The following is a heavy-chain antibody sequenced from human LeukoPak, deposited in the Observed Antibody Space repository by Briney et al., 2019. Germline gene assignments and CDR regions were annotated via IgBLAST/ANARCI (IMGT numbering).Heavy chain of an antibody. CDR2: IYHSGST. D-gene: IGHD4-17*01. CDR1: GGSISSYY. J-gene: IGHJ4*02. V-gene: IGHV4-59*12. Sequence: SETLSLTCTVSGGSISSYYWSWIRQPAGKGLEWIGEIYHSGSTNYNPSLKSRVTISVDKSKNQFSLKLSSVTAADTAVYYCATRYHMTTVTSFDYWGQGTLVTVSS. CDR3: ATRYHMTTVTSFDY.